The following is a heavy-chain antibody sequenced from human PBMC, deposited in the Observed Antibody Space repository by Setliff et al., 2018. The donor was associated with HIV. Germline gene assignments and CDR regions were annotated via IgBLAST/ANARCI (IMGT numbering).Heavy chain of an antibody. V-gene: IGHV4-34*01. CDR2: INHSGST. CDR3: ARGGRSTVTEWAWFDP. CDR1: GGSFSEYY. J-gene: IGHJ5*02. D-gene: IGHD4-4*01. Sequence: SETLSLTCAVYGGSFSEYYWSWIRQSPGKGLEWIGEINHSGSTHYNPPLKSRATISVDTSKNQISLNLTSVTAADTAVYYCARGGRSTVTEWAWFDPWGQGTLVTVSS.